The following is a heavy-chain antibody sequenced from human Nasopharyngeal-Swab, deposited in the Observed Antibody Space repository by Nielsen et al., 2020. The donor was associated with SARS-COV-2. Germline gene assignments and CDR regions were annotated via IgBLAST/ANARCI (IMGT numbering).Heavy chain of an antibody. V-gene: IGHV4-39*07. CDR2: IYYSGST. CDR3: ARDTGCGGDCPKEVNSYGMDV. Sequence: WIRQPPGKGLEWIGSIYYSGSTYYNPSLKSRVTISVDTSKNQFSLKLSSVTAADTAVYYCARDTGCGGDCPKEVNSYGMDVWGQGTTVTV. D-gene: IGHD2-21*01. J-gene: IGHJ6*02.